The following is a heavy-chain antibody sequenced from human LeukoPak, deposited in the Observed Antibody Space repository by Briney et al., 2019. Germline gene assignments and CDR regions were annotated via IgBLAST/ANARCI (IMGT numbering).Heavy chain of an antibody. CDR1: GYSITSAYF. Sequence: PSETLSLTCTVSGYSITSAYFWSWIRQPAGKGLEWIGRMSSSGISTYSPSLKRRVTISIDTSRNQFSMNLNSVTAADTAVYYCAKGAGPRWFDPWGQGTLVTVSS. D-gene: IGHD6-19*01. CDR3: AKGAGPRWFDP. CDR2: MSSSGIS. J-gene: IGHJ5*02. V-gene: IGHV4-61*02.